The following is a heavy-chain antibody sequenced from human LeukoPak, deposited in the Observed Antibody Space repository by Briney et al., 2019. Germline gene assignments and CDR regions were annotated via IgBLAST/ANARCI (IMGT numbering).Heavy chain of an antibody. D-gene: IGHD6-13*01. CDR1: GYISTGYY. J-gene: IGHJ4*02. Sequence: ASVKVSCKASGYISTGYYMHWVRQAPGQGLEWMGSINPETGGTNYARKFQGRVTMTTDTTISTAYMQLSRLRSDDTAVYYCASGLNSRSSSCWGQGTRVTVSS. CDR2: INPETGGT. V-gene: IGHV1-2*02. CDR3: ASGLNSRSSSC.